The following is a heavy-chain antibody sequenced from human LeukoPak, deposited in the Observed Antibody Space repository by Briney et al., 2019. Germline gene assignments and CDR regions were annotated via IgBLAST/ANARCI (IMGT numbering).Heavy chain of an antibody. CDR2: IYYSGST. V-gene: IGHV4-59*08. D-gene: IGHD3-16*01. J-gene: IGHJ4*02. CDR1: GGSISSYY. Sequence: SEILSLTCTVSGGSISSYYWSWIRQPPGKGLEWIGYIYYSGSTNYNPSLKSRVTISVDTSKNQFSLKLSSVTAADTAVYYCARRGYFDYWGQGTLVTVSS. CDR3: ARRGYFDY.